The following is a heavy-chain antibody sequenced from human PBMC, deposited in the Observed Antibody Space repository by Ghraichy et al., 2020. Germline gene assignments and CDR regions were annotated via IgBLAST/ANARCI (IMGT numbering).Heavy chain of an antibody. CDR2: INHSGST. CDR1: GGSFSGYY. V-gene: IGHV4-34*01. Sequence: SQTLSLTCAVYGGSFSGYYWSWIRQPPGKGLEWIGEINHSGSTNYNPSLKSRVTISVDTSKNQFSLKLSSVTAADTAVYYCARASIVCSGGSCYSKRKYYFDYWGQGTLVTVSS. CDR3: ARASIVCSGGSCYSKRKYYFDY. D-gene: IGHD2-15*01. J-gene: IGHJ4*02.